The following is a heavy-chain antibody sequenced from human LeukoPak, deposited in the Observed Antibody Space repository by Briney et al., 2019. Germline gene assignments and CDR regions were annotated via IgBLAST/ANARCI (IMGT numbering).Heavy chain of an antibody. J-gene: IGHJ4*02. CDR3: ARDRDYFDY. Sequence: PSETLSLTCTVSDGFITNYYWSWIRQPPGKGLEWIGYIYYSGSTNYNPSLKSRVTISVDTSKNQFSLKLSSVTAADTAVYYCARDRDYFDYWGQGTLVTVSS. CDR2: IYYSGST. V-gene: IGHV4-59*01. CDR1: DGFITNYY.